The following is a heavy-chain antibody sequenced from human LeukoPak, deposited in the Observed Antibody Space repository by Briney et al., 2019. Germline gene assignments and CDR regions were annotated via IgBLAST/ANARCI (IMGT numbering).Heavy chain of an antibody. CDR1: GFTFSSYW. CDR3: ARGYSSGWPYFDY. J-gene: IGHJ4*02. CDR2: IKQDGSEK. Sequence: GGSLRLSCAASGFTFSSYWMSWVRQAPGKGLEWVANIKQDGSEKYYVDSVKGRFTISRDNAKNSLYLQMNSLRAEDTAVYCCARGYSSGWPYFDYWGQGTLVTVSS. V-gene: IGHV3-7*01. D-gene: IGHD6-19*01.